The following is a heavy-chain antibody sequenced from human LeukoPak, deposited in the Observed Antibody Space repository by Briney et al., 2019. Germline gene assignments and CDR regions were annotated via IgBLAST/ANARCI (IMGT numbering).Heavy chain of an antibody. V-gene: IGHV4-34*01. CDR2: INHCGST. CDR3: ARGPLSYDFWSGYYKAYFDY. D-gene: IGHD3-3*01. CDR1: GGSFSGYY. Sequence: SETLFLTCAVYGGSFSGYYWSWIRQPPGEGLEWIGEINHCGSTNYNPSLKSRVTISVDTSKNQFSLKLSSVTAADTAVYYCARGPLSYDFWSGYYKAYFDYWGQGTLVTVSS. J-gene: IGHJ4*02.